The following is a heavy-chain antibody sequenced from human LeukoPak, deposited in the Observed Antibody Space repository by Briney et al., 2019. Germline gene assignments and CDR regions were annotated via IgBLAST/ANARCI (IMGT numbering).Heavy chain of an antibody. J-gene: IGHJ6*03. CDR2: MYYSGNS. D-gene: IGHD5-24*01. CDR1: GVSVGSAGYY. Sequence: SETLSLTCSVSGVSVGSAGYYWTWIRQPPGKGLEWIGYMYYSGNSNYNPFLKSRVTMSLDPSKNRFSLKLSSVTAADTAVYYCAMATIRYTYYYYYYMDVWGKGTTVTVSS. CDR3: AMATIRYTYYYYYYMDV. V-gene: IGHV4-61*08.